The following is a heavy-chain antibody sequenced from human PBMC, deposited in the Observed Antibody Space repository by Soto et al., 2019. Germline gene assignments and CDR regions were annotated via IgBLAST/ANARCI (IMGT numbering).Heavy chain of an antibody. Sequence: VSAPTLGNPTQTLTLTCTFSGLSLSTSEVGVGWIRQPPGKALEWLALIYWDDDKRYSPSLKSRLTITKDTSKNQVVLTMTNMDPVDTATYYCAHRRSGNYFDYWGQGTLVTVSS. CDR1: GLSLSTSEVG. J-gene: IGHJ4*02. V-gene: IGHV2-5*02. CDR2: IYWDDDK. CDR3: AHRRSGNYFDY. D-gene: IGHD1-26*01.